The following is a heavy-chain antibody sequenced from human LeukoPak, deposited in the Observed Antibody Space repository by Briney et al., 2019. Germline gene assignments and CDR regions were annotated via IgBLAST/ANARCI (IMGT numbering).Heavy chain of an antibody. V-gene: IGHV4-31*03. CDR2: IYYSGRT. D-gene: IGHD3-16*02. CDR1: GGSISSGGYY. Sequence: SETLSLTCSVSGGSISSGGYYWSWIRQHPGKGLEWIGYIYYSGRTNYNPSLKGRVTMSIDTSKDQFSLKLSSVTAADTAVYYCAANARYYDYVWGSYRKPQYNWFDPWGQGTLVTVSS. J-gene: IGHJ5*02. CDR3: AANARYYDYVWGSYRKPQYNWFDP.